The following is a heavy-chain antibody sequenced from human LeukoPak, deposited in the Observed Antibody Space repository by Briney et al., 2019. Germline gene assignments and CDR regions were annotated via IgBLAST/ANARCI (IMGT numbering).Heavy chain of an antibody. J-gene: IGHJ4*02. D-gene: IGHD3-22*01. CDR2: IIPIFGTA. Sequence: ASVKVSCKASGGTFSSYAISWVRQAPGQGLEWMGGIIPIFGTANYAQKFQGRVTITADESTSTAYMELSSLRSEDTAVYYCARSTYYYDSSGYYYPTFDYWGQGTLVTVSS. CDR1: GGTFSSYA. V-gene: IGHV1-69*01. CDR3: ARSTYYYDSSGYYYPTFDY.